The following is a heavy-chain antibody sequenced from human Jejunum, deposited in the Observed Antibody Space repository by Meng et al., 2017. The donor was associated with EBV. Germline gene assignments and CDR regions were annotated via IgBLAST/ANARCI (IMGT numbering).Heavy chain of an antibody. CDR3: AREAGAPTVTHTDH. CDR1: GYTFTGYY. V-gene: IGHV1-2*06. Sequence: QVQLVQSGPEVNKPXAPVMFSCKASGYTFTGYYIYWVRQAPGQGLEWMGRINPNSGDTNYAQKFQGRVTMTREKSITTAYMELSRLRSDDTAIYYCAREAGAPTVTHTDHWGQGTLVTVSS. D-gene: IGHD4-17*01. J-gene: IGHJ4*02. CDR2: INPNSGDT.